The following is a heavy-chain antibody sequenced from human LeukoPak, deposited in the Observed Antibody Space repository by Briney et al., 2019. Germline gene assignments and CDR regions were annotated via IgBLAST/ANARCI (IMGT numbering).Heavy chain of an antibody. V-gene: IGHV3-30*18. CDR3: AKGVVYATITAFDY. CDR1: GFTFSSYG. CDR2: ISYDGSNK. J-gene: IGHJ4*02. D-gene: IGHD2-8*02. Sequence: GGSLRLSCAASGFTFSSYGMHWVRQAPGKGLEWVAVISYDGSNKHYADSVKGRFTISRDNSKNTLYLQMNSLRAEDTAVYYCAKGVVYATITAFDYWGQGTLVTVSS.